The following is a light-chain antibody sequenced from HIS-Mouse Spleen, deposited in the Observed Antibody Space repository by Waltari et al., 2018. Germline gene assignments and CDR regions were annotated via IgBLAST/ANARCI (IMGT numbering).Light chain of an antibody. J-gene: IGLJ1*01. V-gene: IGLV1-47*01. CDR1: SSNIGRNY. CDR2: RNN. CDR3: AAWDDSLSGYV. Sequence: QSVLTQPPSASATPGQRVTISCSGSSSNIGRNYVPWYQQLPGTVPKLLIYRNNQRPSGVPDRFSGSKSGTSASLAISGLRSEDEADYYCAAWDDSLSGYVFGTGTKVTVL.